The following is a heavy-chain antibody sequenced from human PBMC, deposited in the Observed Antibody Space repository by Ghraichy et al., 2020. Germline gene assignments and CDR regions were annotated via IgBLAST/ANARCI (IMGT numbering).Heavy chain of an antibody. CDR3: ATNSRGYDLPAGGRLDY. CDR1: GFTFSGSA. CDR2: IGGRTPAT. Sequence: GGSLRLSCATSGFTFSGSAMTWVRQAPGRGLEWLSTIGGRTPATYYADSVEGRFTISRDDSKSTLYLQMESLRAEDTAIYYCATNSRGYDLPAGGRLDYWGQGSLVTVSS. J-gene: IGHJ4*02. V-gene: IGHV3-23*01. D-gene: IGHD5-12*01.